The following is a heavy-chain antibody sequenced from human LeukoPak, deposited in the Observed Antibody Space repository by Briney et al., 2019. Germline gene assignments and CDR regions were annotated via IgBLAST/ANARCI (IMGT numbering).Heavy chain of an antibody. V-gene: IGHV4-39*07. CDR2: IYYSGST. J-gene: IGHJ4*02. CDR3: ARAIYYDILTGYYFGGYYFDY. Sequence: SETLSLTCTVSGGSISSSSYYWGWIRQPPGKGLEWIGSIYYSGSTYYNPSLKSRVTISVDTSKNQFSLKLSSVTAADTAVYYCARAIYYDILTGYYFGGYYFDYWGQGTLVTVSS. CDR1: GGSISSSSYY. D-gene: IGHD3-9*01.